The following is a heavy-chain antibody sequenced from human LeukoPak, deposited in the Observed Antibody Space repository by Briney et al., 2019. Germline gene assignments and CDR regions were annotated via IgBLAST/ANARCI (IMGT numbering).Heavy chain of an antibody. CDR2: IDYNGGT. J-gene: IGHJ6*02. Sequence: SETLSLTCAVYGGSFSGYYWSWIRQSPGKGLEWIGEIDYNGGTNYSPSLKSRVTFSLDTSKNHFSLQLASVTAADTAVYYCARGFYFGSGMAGVWGQGTTVTVSS. CDR1: GGSFSGYY. V-gene: IGHV4-34*01. D-gene: IGHD3-10*01. CDR3: ARGFYFGSGMAGV.